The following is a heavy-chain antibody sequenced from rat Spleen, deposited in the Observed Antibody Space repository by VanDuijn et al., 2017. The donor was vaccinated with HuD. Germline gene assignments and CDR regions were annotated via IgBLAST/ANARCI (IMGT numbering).Heavy chain of an antibody. V-gene: IGHV5-31*01. CDR1: GFTFNNYW. J-gene: IGHJ2*01. D-gene: IGHD1-9*01. Sequence: EVQLVESGGGLVQPGRSLKLSCVASGFTFNNYWMTWIRQAPGKGLEWVASITNTGGSTYYPDSVKGRFTISRDNAKSTLYLQMNSLRSEDTATYYCTRGDYGYSYFDYWGQGVMVTVSS. CDR2: ITNTGGST. CDR3: TRGDYGYSYFDY.